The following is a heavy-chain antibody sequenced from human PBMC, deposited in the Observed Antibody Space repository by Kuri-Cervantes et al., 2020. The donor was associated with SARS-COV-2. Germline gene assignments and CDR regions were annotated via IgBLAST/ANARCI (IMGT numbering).Heavy chain of an antibody. CDR1: GGSISSGGYS. D-gene: IGHD3-16*01. CDR2: IYHSGST. Sequence: SQTLSLTGAVSGGSISSGGYSWSWIRQPPGKGLEWIGYIYHSGSTYYNPSLKTRVTISVDTSKNQFSLKLSSVTAADTAVYYCARDGGSQLDYWGQGTLVTVSS. J-gene: IGHJ4*02. CDR3: ARDGGSQLDY. V-gene: IGHV4-30-2*01.